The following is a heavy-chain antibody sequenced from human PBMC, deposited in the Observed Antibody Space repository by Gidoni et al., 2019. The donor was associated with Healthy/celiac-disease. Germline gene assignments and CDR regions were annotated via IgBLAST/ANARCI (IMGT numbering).Heavy chain of an antibody. Sequence: EVQLVESGGGLVQPGGSLKLSCAASGFTFNNYAMSWVRQAPGKGLEWVSAISGSGGSTYYADSVKGRFTISRDNSKNTLYLQMNSLRAEDTAVYYCAKDNYYDSSGYYVYYFDYWGQGTLVTVSS. CDR1: GFTFNNYA. D-gene: IGHD3-22*01. V-gene: IGHV3-23*04. CDR2: ISGSGGST. J-gene: IGHJ4*02. CDR3: AKDNYYDSSGYYVYYFDY.